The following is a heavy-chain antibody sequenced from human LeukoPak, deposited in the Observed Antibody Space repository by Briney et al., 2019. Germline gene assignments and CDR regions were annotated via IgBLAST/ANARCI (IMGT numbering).Heavy chain of an antibody. CDR2: IYSGGTT. CDR3: ARDPGIRNGMDV. J-gene: IGHJ6*02. V-gene: IGHV3-53*01. Sequence: PGGSLRLSCAASGFTVNNNYMTWVRQAPGKGLERVSVIYSGGTTYYADSVKGRFTISRDNSKNTLYLQMNSLRVDDTAVYYCARDPGIRNGMDVWGQGTTVTVSS. CDR1: GFTVNNNY. D-gene: IGHD2/OR15-2a*01.